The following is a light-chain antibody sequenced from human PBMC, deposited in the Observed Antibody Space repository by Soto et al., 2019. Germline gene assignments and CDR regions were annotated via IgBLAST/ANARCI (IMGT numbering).Light chain of an antibody. J-gene: IGLJ1*01. Sequence: QSVLTQPPSVSGAPGQRVHISCTGSSSNIGAGYYVNWYQQLPGTVPKLLIYGNSNRPSGVPDRFSGSKSGTSASLAITGLQAEDEADYYCQSYDSSLSYVFGNWTKLTVL. CDR3: QSYDSSLSYV. V-gene: IGLV1-40*01. CDR1: SSNIGAGYY. CDR2: GNS.